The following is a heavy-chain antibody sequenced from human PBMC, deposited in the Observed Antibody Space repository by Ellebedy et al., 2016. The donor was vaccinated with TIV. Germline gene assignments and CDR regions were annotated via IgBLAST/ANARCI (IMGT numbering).Heavy chain of an antibody. V-gene: IGHV4-59*12. J-gene: IGHJ4*02. D-gene: IGHD6-13*01. CDR2: IYYSGST. CDR3: ARVPRGIAAAGWSDY. Sequence: GSLRLXXTVSGGSISSYYWSWIRQPPGKGLEWIGYIYYSGSTNYNPSLKSRVTISVDTSKNQFSLKLSSVTAADTAVYYCARVPRGIAAAGWSDYWGQGTLVTVSS. CDR1: GGSISSYY.